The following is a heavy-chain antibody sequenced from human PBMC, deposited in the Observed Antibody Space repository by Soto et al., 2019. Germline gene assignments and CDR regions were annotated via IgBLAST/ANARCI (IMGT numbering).Heavy chain of an antibody. CDR2: IIPIPGTA. D-gene: IGHD2-2*01. V-gene: IGHV1-69*01. CDR1: GGTFGSYA. Sequence: QVQLVQSGAEVKKPGSSVKVSCKASGGTFGSYAISWVRQAPGQGPEWMGGIIPIPGTANYAQKFQGRVTIAADESTSTAYVELSSMRSEDTAVYYCARSQGSSTSLEIYYYYYYGMEVWGQGTTVTVSS. J-gene: IGHJ6*02. CDR3: ARSQGSSTSLEIYYYYYYGMEV.